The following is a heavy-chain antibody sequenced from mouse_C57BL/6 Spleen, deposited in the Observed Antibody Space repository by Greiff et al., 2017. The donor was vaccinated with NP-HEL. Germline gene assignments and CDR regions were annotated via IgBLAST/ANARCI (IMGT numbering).Heavy chain of an antibody. V-gene: IGHV14-2*01. CDR1: GFNIKDYY. CDR2: IDLEDGET. J-gene: IGHJ2*01. CDR3: VPYDGYYQYYFDY. Sequence: EVKLQESGAELVKPGASVKLSCTASGFNIKDYYMHWVKQRTEQGLEWIGRIDLEDGETKYAPKFQGKATITADTSSNTAYLQLSSLTSEDTAVYYCVPYDGYYQYYFDYWGQGTTLTVSS. D-gene: IGHD2-3*01.